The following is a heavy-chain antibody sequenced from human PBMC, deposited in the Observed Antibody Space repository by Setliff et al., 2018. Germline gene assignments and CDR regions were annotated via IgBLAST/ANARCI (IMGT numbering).Heavy chain of an antibody. Sequence: SSETLSLTCTVSGGSISSSSYYWGWIRQPPGKGLEWIGSIYYSGSTYYNPSLKSRVTISVDTSKNQFSLKLSSVTAADTAVYYCARESWGGDYWGQGTLVTVSS. D-gene: IGHD3-16*01. CDR1: GGSISSSSYY. V-gene: IGHV4-39*02. CDR3: ARESWGGDY. J-gene: IGHJ4*02. CDR2: IYYSGST.